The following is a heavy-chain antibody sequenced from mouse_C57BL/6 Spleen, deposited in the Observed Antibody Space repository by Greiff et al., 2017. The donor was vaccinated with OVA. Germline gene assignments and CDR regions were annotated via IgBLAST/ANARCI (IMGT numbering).Heavy chain of an antibody. CDR1: CYTFTRYW. CDR2: LAPSDSYT. V-gene: IGHV1-50*01. Sequence: QVQLQQPGAELVKPGASVTLSCKASCYTFTRYWMPWVKQRPGQGLEWIGELAPSDSYTNYNQKFKGKATLTVDTTSSTTYIQLSSLTSEDSAVYYSAREVRQLRLREGAMDYGGQGTSVTVSS. J-gene: IGHJ4*01. D-gene: IGHD3-2*02. CDR3: AREVRQLRLREGAMDY.